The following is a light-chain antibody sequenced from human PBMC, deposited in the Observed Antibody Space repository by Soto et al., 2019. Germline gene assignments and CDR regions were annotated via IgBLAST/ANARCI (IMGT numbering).Light chain of an antibody. V-gene: IGKV1-33*01. CDR3: QQYDNLPRT. CDR2: AAS. J-gene: IGKJ5*01. CDR1: QYISTY. Sequence: DIQMTQSPSSLSASVGDSLTITCRASQYISTYLNWYQQRPGKAPKLLIYAASNLETGVPSRFSGSGSGTDFTFTISSLQPEDFATYYCQQYDNLPRTFGQGTRLEIK.